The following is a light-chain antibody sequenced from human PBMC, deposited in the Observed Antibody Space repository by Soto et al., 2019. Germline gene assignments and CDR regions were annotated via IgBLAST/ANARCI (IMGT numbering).Light chain of an antibody. CDR1: QGIRDD. Sequence: DIQMTQSPSSLSASVGDRVTITCRASQGIRDDLGWYQQKPGKAPTRLIYAVSSLQNGVPSRFSGSGSGTEFTLTISSLQPDDFAVYYCQQYNNWPPITFGQGTRLEIK. CDR3: QQYNNWPPIT. J-gene: IGKJ5*01. CDR2: AVS. V-gene: IGKV1-17*01.